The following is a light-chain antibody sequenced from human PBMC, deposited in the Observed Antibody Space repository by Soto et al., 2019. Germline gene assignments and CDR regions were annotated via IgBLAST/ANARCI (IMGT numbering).Light chain of an antibody. Sequence: QSALTQPASVSGSPGQSITISCTGTSSDIGGYNYVSWYQQHPGEAPKLVIYEVTNRPSGVSNRFSGSKSGNTAYLTISGLQGDDDADYYCCSNTSTITYVFGSGTKVTVL. CDR3: CSNTSTITYV. CDR2: EVT. J-gene: IGLJ1*01. CDR1: SSDIGGYNY. V-gene: IGLV2-14*01.